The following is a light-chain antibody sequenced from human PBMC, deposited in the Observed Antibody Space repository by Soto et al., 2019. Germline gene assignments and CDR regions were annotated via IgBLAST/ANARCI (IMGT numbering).Light chain of an antibody. J-gene: IGKJ1*01. CDR2: WAS. CDR1: QSVLYSSNNKNY. V-gene: IGKV4-1*01. CDR3: QQYYDAPQT. Sequence: DILMTQSPDSLAVSLGERATINCKSSQSVLYSSNNKNYLAWYQQKPGQPPKLLIYWASTRESGVPDRFSGSGSGTDFTLTISSLQAEDVAVYYCQQYYDAPQTFGQGTKVEIK.